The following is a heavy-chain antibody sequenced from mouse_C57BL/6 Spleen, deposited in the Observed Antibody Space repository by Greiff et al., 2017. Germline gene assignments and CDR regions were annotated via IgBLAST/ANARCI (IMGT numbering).Heavy chain of an antibody. CDR3: ARDINAVGDSYFDF. CDR1: GFTFSSYA. J-gene: IGHJ1*01. Sequence: EVKLMESGGGLVKPGGSLTLSCAASGFTFSSYAMSWFRQTPEKRLEWVATISDGGSYTYYPANVKGRFTISRDNAKNNLYLQMSHLKSEDTAMYDCARDINAVGDSYFDFWGQGTTLTVSS. V-gene: IGHV5-4*01. CDR2: ISDGGSYT. D-gene: IGHD1-1*01.